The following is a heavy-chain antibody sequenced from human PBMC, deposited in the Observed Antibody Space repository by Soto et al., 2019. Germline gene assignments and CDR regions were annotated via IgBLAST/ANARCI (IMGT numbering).Heavy chain of an antibody. D-gene: IGHD3-10*01. J-gene: IGHJ4*02. V-gene: IGHV3-33*01. CDR3: ARSRPCYFDY. Sequence: PGGSLRLSCAASGFSFSTYGMHWARQAPGKGLEWVAVIWNDGSNKYYGDSVKGRFTISRDNSKDTLYLQMNSLRAEDTAVYYCARSRPCYFDYWGQGTLVTVSS. CDR1: GFSFSTYG. CDR2: IWNDGSNK.